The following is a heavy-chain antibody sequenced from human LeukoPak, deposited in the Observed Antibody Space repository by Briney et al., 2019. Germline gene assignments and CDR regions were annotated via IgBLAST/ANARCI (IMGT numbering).Heavy chain of an antibody. Sequence: SVKVSCKASGGTFSSYAISWVRHAPGQGLEWMGGIIPIFGTANYAQKFQGRVTITTDESTSTAYMELSSLRSEDTAVYYCASSHWMCGVVIRLDAFDIWGQGTMVTVSS. CDR3: ASSHWMCGVVIRLDAFDI. CDR2: IIPIFGTA. V-gene: IGHV1-69*05. D-gene: IGHD3-3*01. J-gene: IGHJ3*02. CDR1: GGTFSSYA.